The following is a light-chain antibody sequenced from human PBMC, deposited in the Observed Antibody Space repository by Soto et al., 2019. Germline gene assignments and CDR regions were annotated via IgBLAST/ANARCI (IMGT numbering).Light chain of an antibody. CDR2: AAS. Sequence: DIQMTQSPSSLSASVGDRVTITCRGSQSIADYLNWYQQRPGKTPNLLISAASSLQGGVPSRFNGSGSETDFTLTINSLQPEDFATYYCQQSFNTPTWTFGQGTKVDIK. J-gene: IGKJ1*01. CDR3: QQSFNTPTWT. V-gene: IGKV1-39*01. CDR1: QSIADY.